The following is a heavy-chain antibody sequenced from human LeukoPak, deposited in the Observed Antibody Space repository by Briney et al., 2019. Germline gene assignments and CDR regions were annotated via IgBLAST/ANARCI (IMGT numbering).Heavy chain of an antibody. Sequence: GGSLRLSCAASGFNFSSYVMHWVRQAPGKGLEWVAFIRQEGSNKYYAYAVKGRFTISRDNSKNTLYLQMNSLRAEDTAVYYCAKDFLYYDILTGYRDSDAFDIWGQGTMVTVSS. J-gene: IGHJ3*02. CDR1: GFNFSSYV. V-gene: IGHV3-30*02. CDR2: IRQEGSNK. D-gene: IGHD3-9*01. CDR3: AKDFLYYDILTGYRDSDAFDI.